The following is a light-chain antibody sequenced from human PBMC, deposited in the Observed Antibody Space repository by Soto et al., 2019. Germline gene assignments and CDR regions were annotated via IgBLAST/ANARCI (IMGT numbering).Light chain of an antibody. Sequence: AIQLTQSPSSLSASVGDRVTITCRASQDIRGALAWYQQKPGKAPKILIYDVSTLESGVPSRFSGSSSGTDFTLTISSLLPVDFATYYCQQFKSYPITFGQGTRREIK. CDR2: DVS. V-gene: IGKV1-13*02. CDR1: QDIRGA. CDR3: QQFKSYPIT. J-gene: IGKJ5*01.